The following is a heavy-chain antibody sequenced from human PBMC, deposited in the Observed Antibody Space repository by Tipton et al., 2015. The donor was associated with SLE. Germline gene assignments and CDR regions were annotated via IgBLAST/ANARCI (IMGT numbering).Heavy chain of an antibody. CDR3: ARYYYDSSGVCLFDF. V-gene: IGHV4-31*03. CDR1: SGSISSAGYY. D-gene: IGHD3-22*01. J-gene: IGHJ4*02. Sequence: TLSLTCTVSSGSISSAGYYWSWIRQHPGKGLEWIGYVYSGGTTYYNPSLKGRLTISLDTSKKQLSLKLSSVTSADTAVYYCARYYYDSSGVCLFDFWGQGTLVTVSS. CDR2: VYSGGTT.